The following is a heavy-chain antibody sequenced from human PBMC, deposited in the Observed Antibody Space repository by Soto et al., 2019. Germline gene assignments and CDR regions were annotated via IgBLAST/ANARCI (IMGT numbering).Heavy chain of an antibody. D-gene: IGHD4-17*01. Sequence: QVQLVESGGGVVQPGRSLRLSCAASGFTFSSYGMHWVRQAPGKGLEWVAVIWYDGSNKYYADSVKGRFTISRDNSKNTLYLQMNSLRAEDTAVYYCARDDYGYYVYDAFDIWGQGTMVTVSS. CDR1: GFTFSSYG. CDR2: IWYDGSNK. J-gene: IGHJ3*02. CDR3: ARDDYGYYVYDAFDI. V-gene: IGHV3-33*01.